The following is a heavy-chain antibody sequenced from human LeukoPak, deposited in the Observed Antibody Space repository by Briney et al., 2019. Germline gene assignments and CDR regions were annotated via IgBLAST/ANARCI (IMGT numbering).Heavy chain of an antibody. D-gene: IGHD6-19*01. CDR3: AREGTYSSGWYLPFDY. Sequence: GGSLRLSCAASGFTFSSYAMHWVRQAPGNGPEWVAVMSYDGSNKYYADSVKGRFTISRDNSQNTLYLQMNSLRAEDTAVYHCAREGTYSSGWYLPFDYWGQGTLVTVSS. CDR2: MSYDGSNK. V-gene: IGHV3-30*04. CDR1: GFTFSSYA. J-gene: IGHJ4*02.